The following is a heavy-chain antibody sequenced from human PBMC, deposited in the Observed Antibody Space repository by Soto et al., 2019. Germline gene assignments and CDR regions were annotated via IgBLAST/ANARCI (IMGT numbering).Heavy chain of an antibody. CDR2: INAGNGNT. CDR1: GYTFTNYA. CDR3: ARGFPLSFDP. Sequence: QVQLVQSGAEEKKPGATVKVSCKASGYTFTNYAIDWVRQAPGQRLEWMGWINAGNGNTKYSQKFQGRVTITRDTPASTAYMELSSLRSEDTAVYYCARGFPLSFDPWGQGTLVTVSS. J-gene: IGHJ5*02. D-gene: IGHD3-3*01. V-gene: IGHV1-3*05.